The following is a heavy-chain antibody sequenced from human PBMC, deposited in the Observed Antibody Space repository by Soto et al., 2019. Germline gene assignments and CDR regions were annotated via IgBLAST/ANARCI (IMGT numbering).Heavy chain of an antibody. D-gene: IGHD6-13*01. Sequence: QVQLVESGGGLVKPGGSLRLSCAASGFTFSDYYMSWIRQAPGKGLEWVSYINSSSSYTNYADSVKGRFTISRDNAKNSLYLQMNSLSAEDTAVYYCARTIVAAGGRRYFDLWGRGTLVTVSS. CDR1: GFTFSDYY. CDR3: ARTIVAAGGRRYFDL. J-gene: IGHJ2*01. CDR2: INSSSSYT. V-gene: IGHV3-11*05.